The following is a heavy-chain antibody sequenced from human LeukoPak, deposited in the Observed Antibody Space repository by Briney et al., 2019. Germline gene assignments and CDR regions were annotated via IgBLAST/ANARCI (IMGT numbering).Heavy chain of an antibody. J-gene: IGHJ4*02. V-gene: IGHV3-48*01. CDR1: GFTFSSYS. D-gene: IGHD1-26*01. CDR2: ISSSSTI. Sequence: GGSLRLSCAASGFTFSSYSMNWVRQAPGKGLEWVSYISSSSTIYYADSVKGRFTISRDNAKNSLYLQMNSLRAEDTAVYFCVRIVGHTTTDFWGQGTMVTVSS. CDR3: VRIVGHTTTDF.